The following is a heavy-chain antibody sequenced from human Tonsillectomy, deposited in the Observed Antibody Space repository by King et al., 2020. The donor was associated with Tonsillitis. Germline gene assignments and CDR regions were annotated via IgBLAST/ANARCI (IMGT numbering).Heavy chain of an antibody. Sequence: VQLVESGGGVVQPGRSLRLSCASSGFVFRSYGMHWVRQAPGKGLEWVAVISYDASRENYGDSVKGRFTISRDNSKNTLYLQMNSLRAEDTAVYYCARERLYSSDWGIDYWGQGSLVTVSS. CDR1: GFVFRSYG. CDR2: ISYDASRE. CDR3: ARERLYSSDWGIDY. V-gene: IGHV3-33*05. D-gene: IGHD6-19*01. J-gene: IGHJ4*02.